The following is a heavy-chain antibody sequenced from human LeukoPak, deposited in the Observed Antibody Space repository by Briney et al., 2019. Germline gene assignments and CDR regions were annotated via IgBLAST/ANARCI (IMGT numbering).Heavy chain of an antibody. Sequence: GASVKVSCKASGYTFTSYGISWVRQAPGQGLEWMGWISAYNGNTNYAQKLQGRVTMTTDTSTSTAYMELRSLRSDDTAVYYCARDLRSLLGRVNWFDPWGQGTLVTVSS. V-gene: IGHV1-18*01. CDR3: ARDLRSLLGRVNWFDP. D-gene: IGHD7-27*01. CDR2: ISAYNGNT. CDR1: GYTFTSYG. J-gene: IGHJ5*02.